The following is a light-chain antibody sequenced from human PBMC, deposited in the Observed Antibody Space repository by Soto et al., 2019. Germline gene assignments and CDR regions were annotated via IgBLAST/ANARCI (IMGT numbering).Light chain of an antibody. J-gene: IGKJ2*01. Sequence: DIQMTQSPYSLSASVGDRVTITCRASQSINSNLNWYQQKPGKAPKLLIYGASSLQSGVPSRFSGSGSGTDFTLIISSLQPEDFATYYCQQSYITPWTFGQGTKLEIK. CDR3: QQSYITPWT. CDR2: GAS. CDR1: QSINSN. V-gene: IGKV1-39*01.